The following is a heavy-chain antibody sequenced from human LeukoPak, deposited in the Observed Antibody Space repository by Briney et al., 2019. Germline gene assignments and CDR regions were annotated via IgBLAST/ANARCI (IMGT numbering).Heavy chain of an antibody. CDR3: ARLYADSDQYSKGFDP. CDR2: IFYSGTT. D-gene: IGHD2/OR15-2a*01. Sequence: KSSETLSLTCSVSGGSISTNNNYWGWIRQPPGKGLEWIGNIFYSGTTYYNPSLKSRITISVDTSKNQFSLRLSSVTAADTAVYYCARLYADSDQYSKGFDPWGQGTLVTVSS. J-gene: IGHJ5*02. V-gene: IGHV4-39*01. CDR1: GGSISTNNNY.